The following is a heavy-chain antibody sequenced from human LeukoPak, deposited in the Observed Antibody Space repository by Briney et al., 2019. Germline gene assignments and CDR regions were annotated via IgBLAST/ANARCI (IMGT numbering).Heavy chain of an antibody. D-gene: IGHD1-26*01. CDR1: GFTFHDYG. CDR3: ARDGSGYSGSYSDY. J-gene: IGHJ4*02. V-gene: IGHV3-48*01. Sequence: GGSLRLSCAASGFTFHDYGMSWVRQAPGKGLEWVSYISSSSSTIYYADSVKGRFTISRDNSKNTLYLQMNSLRAEDTAVYYCARDGSGYSGSYSDYWGQGTLVTVSS. CDR2: ISSSSSTI.